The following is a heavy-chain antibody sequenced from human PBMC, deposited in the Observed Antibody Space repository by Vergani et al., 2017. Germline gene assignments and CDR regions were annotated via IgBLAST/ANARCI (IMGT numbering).Heavy chain of an antibody. V-gene: IGHV2-5*02. CDR1: GFSLSTSGVG. J-gene: IGHJ6*02. CDR3: SHVRGRTSPYGMDV. D-gene: IGHD2-2*01. CDR2: IYWDDDK. Sequence: QITLKESGPTLVKPTQTLTLTCTFSGFSLSTSGVGVGWIRQPPGKALEWLALIYWDDDKRYSPSLKSRRTITKDTSKNQVVLTMTNMDPVDTATYYCSHVRGRTSPYGMDVWGQGTTVTVSS.